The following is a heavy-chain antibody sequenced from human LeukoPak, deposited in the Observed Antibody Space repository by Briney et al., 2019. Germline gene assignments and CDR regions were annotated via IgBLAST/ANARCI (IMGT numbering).Heavy chain of an antibody. CDR2: IYHSGST. CDR1: GGSISSSNW. J-gene: IGHJ4*02. Sequence: SETLSLTCAVSGGSISSSNWWSWVRQPPGKGLEWIGEIYHSGSTNYNPSLKSRVTISVDKSKNQFSLKLSSVTAADTAVYYCAKTYVWYYFDYWGQGILVTVSS. CDR3: AKTYVWYYFDY. V-gene: IGHV4-4*02. D-gene: IGHD3-16*01.